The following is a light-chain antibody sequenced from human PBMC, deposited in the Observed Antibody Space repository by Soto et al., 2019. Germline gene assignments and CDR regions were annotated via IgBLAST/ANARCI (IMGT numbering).Light chain of an antibody. CDR1: QSISSW. Sequence: DIQMTQSPSTLSASVGDRVTITCRASQSISSWLAWYQQKPGKAPKLLIYDTSSLESGVPSRFSGSGPWTEFTLTISSLLTVAFATDDCQPYNSYPYSFGQGTKVEIK. CDR2: DTS. CDR3: QPYNSYPYS. J-gene: IGKJ2*01. V-gene: IGKV1-5*01.